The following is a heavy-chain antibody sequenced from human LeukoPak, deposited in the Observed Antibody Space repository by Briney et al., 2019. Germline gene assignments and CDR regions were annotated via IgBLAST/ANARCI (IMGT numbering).Heavy chain of an antibody. CDR1: GYTFTSYG. J-gene: IGHJ4*02. V-gene: IGHV1-18*01. CDR3: ARDAPYSSGWYFDY. Sequence: VASVKVSCKASGYTFTSYGISWVRQAPGQGLEWMGWISAYNGNTNYAQKLQGRVTMTTDTSTSTAYMELRSLRSDDTAVYYCARDAPYSSGWYFDYWGQGTLVTVSS. D-gene: IGHD6-19*01. CDR2: ISAYNGNT.